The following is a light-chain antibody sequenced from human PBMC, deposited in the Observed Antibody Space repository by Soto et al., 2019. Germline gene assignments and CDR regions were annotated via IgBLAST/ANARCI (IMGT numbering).Light chain of an antibody. Sequence: DIQMTQSPSSVSASVGDRVTITCRASQGTSNWVAWYQQKPGKAPKLLIYSASSLQSGVPSRFSGSGFGTDFTLTISSLQPEDCATYFCQQGYSFPLLTFGGGTKVEIK. J-gene: IGKJ4*01. CDR1: QGTSNW. CDR3: QQGYSFPLLT. CDR2: SAS. V-gene: IGKV1-12*01.